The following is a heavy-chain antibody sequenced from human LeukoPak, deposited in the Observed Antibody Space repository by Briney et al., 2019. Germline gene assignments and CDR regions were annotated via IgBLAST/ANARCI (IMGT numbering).Heavy chain of an antibody. V-gene: IGHV4-59*08. Sequence: PSETLSLTCTVSGGSISSYYWSWIRQPPGKGLEWIGYIYYSGSTNYNPSLKSRVTISVDTSKNQFSLKLSSVTAADTAVYYCAVSPYYYDSSGYYAAFDYWGQGTLVTVSS. CDR2: IYYSGST. D-gene: IGHD3-22*01. CDR3: AVSPYYYDSSGYYAAFDY. CDR1: GGSISSYY. J-gene: IGHJ4*02.